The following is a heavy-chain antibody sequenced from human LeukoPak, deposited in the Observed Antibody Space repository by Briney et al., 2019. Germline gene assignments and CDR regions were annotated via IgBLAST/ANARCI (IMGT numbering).Heavy chain of an antibody. CDR3: ARVRGSGTYYYYYGMDV. Sequence: GGSLRLSCAASGFTFDVYGMSWVRQAPGKGLEWLSGINWSGDSTGYADSVKGRFTISRDNVKNSLYLQMNSLRAEDTAVYHCARVRGSGTYYYYYGMDVWGQGTTVTVSS. V-gene: IGHV3-20*01. CDR1: GFTFDVYG. J-gene: IGHJ6*02. D-gene: IGHD1-26*01. CDR2: INWSGDST.